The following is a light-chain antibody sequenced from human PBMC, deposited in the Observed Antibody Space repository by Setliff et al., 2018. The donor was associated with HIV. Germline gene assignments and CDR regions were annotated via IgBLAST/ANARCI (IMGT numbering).Light chain of an antibody. CDR2: DVS. J-gene: IGLJ1*01. Sequence: QSVLTQPASVSGSPGQSITISCTGTSSDVGSYNLVSWYQQHPGKAPKLMLYDVSNRPSGVSSRFSGSKSGNTPSLTISGLQAEDEADYYCSSYTSSSTPYVFGTGTKVTVL. CDR3: SSYTSSSTPYV. CDR1: SSDVGSYNL. V-gene: IGLV2-14*02.